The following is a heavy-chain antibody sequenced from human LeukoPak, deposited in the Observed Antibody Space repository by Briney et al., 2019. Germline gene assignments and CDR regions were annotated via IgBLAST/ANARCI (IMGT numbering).Heavy chain of an antibody. CDR3: AREGQWLPDWFDP. CDR2: IHYSGST. J-gene: IGHJ5*02. Sequence: KPAETLSLTCTVSGDSISGYYWSWIRQPPGKGLECIGYIHYSGSTNYSPSLRSRVTISLDTSKNQFSLKVNSVTAADTAVYYCAREGQWLPDWFDPWGQGTLVTVSS. V-gene: IGHV4-59*01. CDR1: GDSISGYY. D-gene: IGHD6-19*01.